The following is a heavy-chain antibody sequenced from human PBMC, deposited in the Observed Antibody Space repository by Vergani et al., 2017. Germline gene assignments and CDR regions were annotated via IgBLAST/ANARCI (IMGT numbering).Heavy chain of an antibody. D-gene: IGHD4-17*01. CDR1: GGSFSGSY. J-gene: IGHJ6*02. CDR3: TRGGHYGDYFPAKSLLYYYGMDV. CDR2: INHSGST. V-gene: IGHV4-34*01. Sequence: QVQLQQWGAGLLKPSETLSLTCAVYGGSFSGSYWSWIRQPPGKGLEWIGEINHSGSTNYNPSLKSRVTISVDTSKNQFSLKLSSVTAADTAVYYCTRGGHYGDYFPAKSLLYYYGMDVWGQGTTVTVSS.